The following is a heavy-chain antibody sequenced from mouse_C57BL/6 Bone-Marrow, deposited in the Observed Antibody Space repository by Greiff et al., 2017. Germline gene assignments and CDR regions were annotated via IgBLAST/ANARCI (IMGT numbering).Heavy chain of an antibody. V-gene: IGHV1-26*01. D-gene: IGHD1-1*01. Sequence: VQLQQSGPELVKPGASVKISCKASGYTFTDYYMNWVKQSHGKSLEWIGDINPNNGGTSYNQKFKGKATVTVEQSSSTAYMELRSLTSEDSAVYYCARRILLLRFYYFDYWGQGTTLTVSS. J-gene: IGHJ2*01. CDR1: GYTFTDYY. CDR3: ARRILLLRFYYFDY. CDR2: INPNNGGT.